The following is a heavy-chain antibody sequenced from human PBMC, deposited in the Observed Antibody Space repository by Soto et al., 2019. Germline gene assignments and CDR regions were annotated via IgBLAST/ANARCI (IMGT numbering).Heavy chain of an antibody. CDR2: IYYSGST. CDR1: DGSISGVGYY. CDR3: ASHSSSWYDFDY. J-gene: IGHJ4*02. V-gene: IGHV4-31*03. D-gene: IGHD6-13*01. Sequence: SEPLSHTCTVSDGSISGVGYYWSWIRQHPGKGLEWIGYIYYSGSTYYNPSLKSRVTISVDTSKNQFSLKLSSVTAADTAVYYCASHSSSWYDFDYWGQGTLVTVSS.